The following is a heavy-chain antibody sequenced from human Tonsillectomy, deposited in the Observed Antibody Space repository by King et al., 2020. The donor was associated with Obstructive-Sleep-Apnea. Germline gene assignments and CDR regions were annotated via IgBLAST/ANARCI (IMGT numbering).Heavy chain of an antibody. CDR2: IYYRGST. CDR3: ARYYLKSAYFDY. V-gene: IGHV4-59*01. D-gene: IGHD1-26*01. Sequence: VQLQESGPGLVKPSETLSLTCTVSGGSISSYYWNWIRQPPGKGLEWIGYIYYRGSTNYNPSLKSRVTISVDTSKNQFSLKLNSVTAADTAVYFCARYYLKSAYFDYWGQGTLVTVSS. J-gene: IGHJ4*02. CDR1: GGSISSYY.